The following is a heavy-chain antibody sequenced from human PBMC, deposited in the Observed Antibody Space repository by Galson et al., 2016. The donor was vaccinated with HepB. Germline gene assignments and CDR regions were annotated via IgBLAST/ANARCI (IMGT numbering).Heavy chain of an antibody. Sequence: SLRLSCAASGFTLHEYAMHWVRQAPGKGLEWVSGISWNSGSTGYADSVKGRFTISRDNGKNSLYLQMTSLRPEDTALYYCAKATYYDSWEYPFDYWGQGTVVTVSS. V-gene: IGHV3-9*01. J-gene: IGHJ4*02. D-gene: IGHD3-22*01. CDR3: AKATYYDSWEYPFDY. CDR2: ISWNSGST. CDR1: GFTLHEYA.